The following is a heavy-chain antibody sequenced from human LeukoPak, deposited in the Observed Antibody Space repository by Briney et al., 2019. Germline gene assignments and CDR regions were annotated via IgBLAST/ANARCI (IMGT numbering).Heavy chain of an antibody. Sequence: KTGGSLRVSCAASGFTFSRYWMHWVRQAPGKGLEWVSSISSSSSYIYYADSVKGRFTISRDNAKNSLYLQMNSLRAEDTAVYYCAREDTLAGLYYFDYWGQGTLVTVSS. CDR1: GFTFSRYW. J-gene: IGHJ4*02. V-gene: IGHV3-21*01. CDR3: AREDTLAGLYYFDY. D-gene: IGHD6-19*01. CDR2: ISSSSSYI.